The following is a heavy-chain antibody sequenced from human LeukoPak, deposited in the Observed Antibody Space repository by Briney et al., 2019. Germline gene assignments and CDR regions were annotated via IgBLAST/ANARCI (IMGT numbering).Heavy chain of an antibody. V-gene: IGHV3-66*01. CDR1: GFTVSSNY. Sequence: TGGSLRLSCAASGFTVSSNYMSWVRQAPGKGLEWVSVIYSGGSTYYADSVKGRFTISRDNSKNTLYLQMNSLRAEDTAVYYCASYIAAAGKGNSDYWGQGTLVTVSS. D-gene: IGHD6-13*01. CDR3: ASYIAAAGKGNSDY. CDR2: IYSGGST. J-gene: IGHJ4*02.